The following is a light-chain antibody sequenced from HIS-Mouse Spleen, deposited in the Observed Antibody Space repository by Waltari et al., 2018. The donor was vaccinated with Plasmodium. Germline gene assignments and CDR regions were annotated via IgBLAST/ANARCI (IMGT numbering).Light chain of an antibody. CDR3: YSTDSSGNHRV. CDR2: EDS. J-gene: IGLJ3*02. CDR1: TLPKKY. Sequence: YELTQPPSVSVSPGQTARITCSGDTLPKKYTYWYQQKSGQAPVLVIYEDSKRPSGIPERFSGSSSGTMATLTISGAQVEDEADYYCYSTDSSGNHRVFGGGTKLTVL. V-gene: IGLV3-10*01.